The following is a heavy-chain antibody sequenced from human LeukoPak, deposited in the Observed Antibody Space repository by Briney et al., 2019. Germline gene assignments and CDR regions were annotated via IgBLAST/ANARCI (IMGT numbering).Heavy chain of an antibody. CDR3: AIGANPDFDY. V-gene: IGHV3-21*01. D-gene: IGHD3-16*01. J-gene: IGHJ4*02. CDR1: GFTFSSYS. CDR2: ISSSSSYI. Sequence: PGGSLRLSCAASGFTFSSYSMNWVRRAPGKGLEWVSFISSSSSYIYYADSVKGRFTISRDNAKNSLYLQMNSLRAEDTAVYYCAIGANPDFDYWGQGTLVTVSS.